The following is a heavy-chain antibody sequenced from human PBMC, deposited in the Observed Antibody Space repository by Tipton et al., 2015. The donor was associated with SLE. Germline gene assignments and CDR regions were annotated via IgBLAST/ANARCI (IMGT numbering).Heavy chain of an antibody. D-gene: IGHD5-24*01. CDR3: ARLEGDGYKWYFDY. J-gene: IGHJ4*02. Sequence: TLSLTCTVSGGSIRSDYWNWIRQPPGKGLEWIGYINYSGSTNYNPSLKSRVTISVDTPKNQFSLKLSPVTAADTAVYYCARLEGDGYKWYFDYWGQGTLVTVST. CDR1: GGSIRSDY. V-gene: IGHV4-59*08. CDR2: INYSGST.